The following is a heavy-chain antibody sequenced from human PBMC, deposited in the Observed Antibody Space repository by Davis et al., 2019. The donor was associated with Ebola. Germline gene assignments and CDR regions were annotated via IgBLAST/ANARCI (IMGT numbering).Heavy chain of an antibody. V-gene: IGHV4-30-2*01. CDR3: AREGSITGIIDWFDP. CDR1: GGSISSGAYS. D-gene: IGHD1-20*01. CDR2: IYHSGST. Sequence: MPSETLSLTCAVSGGSISSGAYSWSWIRQPPGKSLEWIGYIYHSGSTYYNPSLKSRVTISVDKSKNQFSLKLSSVTAADTAVYYCAREGSITGIIDWFDPWGQGTLVTVSS. J-gene: IGHJ5*02.